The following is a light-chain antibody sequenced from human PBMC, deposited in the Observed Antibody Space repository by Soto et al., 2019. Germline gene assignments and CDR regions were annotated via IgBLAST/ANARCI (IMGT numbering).Light chain of an antibody. J-gene: IGKJ3*01. V-gene: IGKV3-20*01. CDR2: VAS. CDR3: QQYGSTPIT. CDR1: QSVSSSY. Sequence: EIVLTQSPGTLSLAPGERATLSCRASQSVSSSYLAWYQQKPGQAPRLLIYVASSRATGIPDRFSGSGSGTDFTLTISRLEPEDFAVYFCQQYGSTPITFGPGTKVDI.